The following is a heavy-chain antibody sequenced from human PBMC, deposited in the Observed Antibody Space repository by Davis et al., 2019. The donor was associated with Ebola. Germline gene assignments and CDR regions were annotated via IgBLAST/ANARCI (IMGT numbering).Heavy chain of an antibody. D-gene: IGHD3-16*01. Sequence: MPSETLSLTCALSGGSVSSARHYWSWIRQPPGKGLEWIGYMYYSGSPNYNPSLNSRVTISVDTSKNQFSLKLTSVTAADTAVYYCARIQGGDDGLDIWGQGTMVSVSS. CDR2: MYYSGSP. V-gene: IGHV4-61*01. CDR1: GGSVSSARHY. CDR3: ARIQGGDDGLDI. J-gene: IGHJ3*02.